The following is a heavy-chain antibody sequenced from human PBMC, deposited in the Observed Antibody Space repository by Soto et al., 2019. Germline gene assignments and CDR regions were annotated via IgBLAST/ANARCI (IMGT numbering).Heavy chain of an antibody. Sequence: GGSLRLSCAASGFTFSSYSMNWVRQAPGKGLEWVSSISSSSSYIYYADSVKGRFTISRDNAKNSLYLQMNSLRAEDTAVYYCARDVEAARPFDYWGQGTLVTVSS. CDR1: GFTFSSYS. CDR3: ARDVEAARPFDY. D-gene: IGHD6-6*01. CDR2: ISSSSSYI. J-gene: IGHJ4*02. V-gene: IGHV3-21*01.